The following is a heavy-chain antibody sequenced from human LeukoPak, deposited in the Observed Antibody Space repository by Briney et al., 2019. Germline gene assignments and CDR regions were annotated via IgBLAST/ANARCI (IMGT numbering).Heavy chain of an antibody. CDR1: GGSISSGGYS. J-gene: IGHJ4*02. V-gene: IGHV4-30-2*01. CDR2: IYHSGST. D-gene: IGHD2-15*01. CDR3: ARDSEKYCSGGSCFQIGY. Sequence: SETLSLTCAVSGGSISSGGYSWSWIRQPPGKGLEWIGYIYHSGSTYYNPSLKSRVTISVDTSKNQFSLKLGSVTAADTAVYYCARDSEKYCSGGSCFQIGYWGQGTLVTVSS.